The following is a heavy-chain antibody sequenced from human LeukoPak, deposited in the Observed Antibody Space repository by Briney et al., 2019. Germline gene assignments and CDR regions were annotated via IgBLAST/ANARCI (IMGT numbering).Heavy chain of an antibody. V-gene: IGHV3-23*01. Sequence: GGSLRLSCAASGFTFSSYAMNWVRQAPGKGLEGVSACGTDGDTYYAGSVRGRFTISRDNAKHTVYLQMSSLRAEDTAVYYCAQKTPGTHPFDFWGQGTLVTVSP. CDR3: AQKTPGTHPFDF. CDR2: CGTDGDT. J-gene: IGHJ4*02. D-gene: IGHD1-1*01. CDR1: GFTFSSYA.